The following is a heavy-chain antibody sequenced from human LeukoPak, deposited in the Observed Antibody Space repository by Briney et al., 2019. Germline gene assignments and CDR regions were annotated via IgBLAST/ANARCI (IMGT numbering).Heavy chain of an antibody. Sequence: PGGSLRLSCAASGFTFSSYAMSWVRQAPGKGLEWVSAISGSGGSTYYADSVKGRFTISRDNSKNTLYLQMNSLRAEDTAVYYCARFGVVVAATPNYGMDVWGQGTTVTVSS. D-gene: IGHD2-15*01. CDR2: ISGSGGST. CDR1: GFTFSSYA. J-gene: IGHJ6*02. CDR3: ARFGVVVAATPNYGMDV. V-gene: IGHV3-23*01.